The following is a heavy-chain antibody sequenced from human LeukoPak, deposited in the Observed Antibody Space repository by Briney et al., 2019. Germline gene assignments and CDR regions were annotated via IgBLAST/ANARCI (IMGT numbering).Heavy chain of an antibody. CDR1: GGSISSSSYY. Sequence: PPETLFLTCTVSGGSISSSSYYWGWIRQPPGKRLERLGSISYSGSTYYNPSLKSRVTISVDTSKNQFSLNMSLATAAATAVYYCARMGENGGYTTTFDYWGQGTLVTVSS. V-gene: IGHV4-39*01. J-gene: IGHJ4*02. CDR3: ARMGENGGYTTTFDY. D-gene: IGHD4-23*01. CDR2: ISYSGST.